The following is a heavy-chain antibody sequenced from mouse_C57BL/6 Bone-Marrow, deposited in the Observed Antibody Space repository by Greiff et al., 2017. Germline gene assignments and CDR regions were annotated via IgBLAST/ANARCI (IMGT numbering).Heavy chain of an antibody. J-gene: IGHJ2*01. CDR2: ISSGGSYT. V-gene: IGHV5-6*01. CDR1: GFTFSSYG. CDR3: ARHYDGSSYFDY. D-gene: IGHD1-1*01. Sequence: EVKLMESGGDLVKPGGSLKLSCAASGFTFSSYGMSWVRQTPDKRLEWVATISSGGSYTYYPDSVQGRFTICRDNAKNTLYLQMSSLKSEDTAMYYCARHYDGSSYFDYWGQGTTLTVSS.